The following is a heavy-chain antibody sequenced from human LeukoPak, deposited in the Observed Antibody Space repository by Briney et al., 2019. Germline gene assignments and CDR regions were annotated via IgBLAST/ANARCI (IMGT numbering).Heavy chain of an antibody. D-gene: IGHD3-3*01. CDR2: ISGSGGST. V-gene: IGHV3-23*01. CDR1: GFTFSSYA. J-gene: IGHJ4*02. CDR3: AKDSETYYDFWSGSQGH. Sequence: QPGGSLRLSCAASGFTFSSYAMSWVRHAPGKGLEWVSAISGSGGSTYYADSVKGRFTISRDNSKNTLYLQMNSLRAEDTAVYYCAKDSETYYDFWSGSQGHWGQGTLVTVSS.